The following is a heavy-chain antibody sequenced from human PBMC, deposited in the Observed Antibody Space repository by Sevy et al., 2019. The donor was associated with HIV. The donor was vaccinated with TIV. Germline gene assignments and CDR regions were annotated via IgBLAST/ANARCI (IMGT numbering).Heavy chain of an antibody. J-gene: IGHJ6*02. Sequence: GVSLRLSCVGSEFTFSSYSMNWVRQAPGKGLEWVSSISSSSSYIYYADSVKGRFTISRDNTKKSLSLQMNSLRAEDTAVYYCARDRDGSGSSGGYGMDVWGQGTTVTVSS. CDR2: ISSSSSYI. D-gene: IGHD3-10*01. CDR1: EFTFSSYS. CDR3: ARDRDGSGSSGGYGMDV. V-gene: IGHV3-21*01.